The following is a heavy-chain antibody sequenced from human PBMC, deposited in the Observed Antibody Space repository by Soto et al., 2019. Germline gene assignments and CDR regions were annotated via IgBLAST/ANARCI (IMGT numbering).Heavy chain of an antibody. V-gene: IGHV3-23*01. D-gene: IGHD6-6*01. J-gene: IGHJ6*02. CDR3: AKDSSSSVVYYYYGMDV. Sequence: GGSLRLSCAASGFTFGSYAMSWVRQAPGKGLEWVSAISGSGGSTYYADSVKGRFTISRDNSKNTLYLQMNSLRAEDTAVYYCAKDSSSSVVYYYYGMDVWGQGTTVTVS. CDR2: ISGSGGST. CDR1: GFTFGSYA.